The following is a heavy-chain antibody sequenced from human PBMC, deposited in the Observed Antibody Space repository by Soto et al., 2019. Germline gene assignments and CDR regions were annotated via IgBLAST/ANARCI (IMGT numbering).Heavy chain of an antibody. CDR1: GGSISSYY. CDR3: ARLLSSSWPFDY. Sequence: SETLSLTCTVSGGSISSYYWSWIRQPPGKGLEWIGYIYYSGSTNYNPSLKSRVTISVDTSKNQFSLKLSSVTAADTAVYYCARLLSSSWPFDYWGQGTLVTVSS. D-gene: IGHD6-13*01. J-gene: IGHJ4*02. CDR2: IYYSGST. V-gene: IGHV4-59*08.